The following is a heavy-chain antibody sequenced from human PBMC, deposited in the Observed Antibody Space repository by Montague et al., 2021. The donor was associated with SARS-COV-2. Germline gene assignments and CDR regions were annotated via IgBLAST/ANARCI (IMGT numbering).Heavy chain of an antibody. CDR2: IFGGGST. D-gene: IGHD1-26*01. J-gene: IGHJ6*02. V-gene: IGHV3-66*01. CDR1: GFTVSRNY. Sequence: SLRLSCAASGFTVSRNYMGWVRQAPGKGLEWVSVIFGGGSTNYADSVKGRFTISRDISQNTLYLQMNSLRAEDMAVYYCAKGGTSYFYGMDVWDQGTTVAVSS. CDR3: AKGGTSYFYGMDV.